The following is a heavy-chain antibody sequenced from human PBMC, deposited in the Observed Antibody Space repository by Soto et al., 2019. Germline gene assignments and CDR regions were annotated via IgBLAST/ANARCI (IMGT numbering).Heavy chain of an antibody. D-gene: IGHD6-19*01. CDR3: GAVAGTVGFDY. V-gene: IGHV3-21*01. CDR2: ISSSSNYI. CDR1: GFIFSSYN. J-gene: IGHJ4*02. Sequence: EVHLVESGGGLVKPGGSLRLSCAASGFIFSSYNMDWVRQAPGKGLEWVSSISSSSNYIYYTDSVKGRFTISRDNAGNSLFLQMNSLRAEDTAVYYCGAVAGTVGFDYWGQGTLVTVSS.